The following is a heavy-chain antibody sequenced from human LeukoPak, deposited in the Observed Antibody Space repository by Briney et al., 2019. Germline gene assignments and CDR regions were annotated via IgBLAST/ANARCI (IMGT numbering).Heavy chain of an antibody. CDR2: IYHSGNT. J-gene: IGHJ4*02. CDR1: LGSISNYY. CDR3: ARTYNWNYVGY. V-gene: IGHV4-59*01. D-gene: IGHD1-20*01. Sequence: SETLSLTCTVSLGSISNYYWNWIRQSSGKGLEWLGDIYHSGNTRYNPSLKSRVTISVDTSKNQFSLKLSSVTAADTAVYYCARTYNWNYVGYWGQGTLVTVSS.